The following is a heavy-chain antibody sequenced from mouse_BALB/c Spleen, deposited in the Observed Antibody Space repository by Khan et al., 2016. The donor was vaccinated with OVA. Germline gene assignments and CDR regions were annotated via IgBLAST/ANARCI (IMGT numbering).Heavy chain of an antibody. D-gene: IGHD2-4*01. Sequence: VQLKQSGPGLVAPSQSLSITCTVSGFSLTGYDVNWVRQPPGKGLEWLGMIWGDGSTDYNSALKSRLSISKDNSKSQVFLKMNSLHTDDTARYYCAREIYYDYAYYYAMDYWGQGTSVTVSS. CDR1: GFSLTGYD. CDR3: AREIYYDYAYYYAMDY. V-gene: IGHV2-6-7*01. J-gene: IGHJ4*01. CDR2: IWGDGST.